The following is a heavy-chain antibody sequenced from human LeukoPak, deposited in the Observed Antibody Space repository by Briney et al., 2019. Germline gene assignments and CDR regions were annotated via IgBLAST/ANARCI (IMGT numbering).Heavy chain of an antibody. J-gene: IGHJ4*02. CDR2: IYDSGST. CDR1: GGSIRSSYYY. V-gene: IGHV4-39*07. D-gene: IGHD6-19*01. CDR3: ARGGGVAGTPYNPYDY. Sequence: PSETLSLTCTVSGGSIRSSYYYWGWIRQPPGKGLEWIVSIYDSGSTYYNPSLKSRVTISVDTSKNQFSLKLSSVTAADTAVYYCARGGGVAGTPYNPYDYWGQGTLVTVSS.